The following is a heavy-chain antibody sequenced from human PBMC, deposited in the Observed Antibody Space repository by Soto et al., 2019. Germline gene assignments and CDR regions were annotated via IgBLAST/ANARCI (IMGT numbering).Heavy chain of an antibody. CDR1: GFTFSSFW. J-gene: IGHJ4*02. CDR2: IKQGGSEK. D-gene: IGHD1-26*01. CDR3: VRDRSGSYLEGFDY. V-gene: IGHV3-7*01. Sequence: PGGSLRLSCAASGFTFSSFWMTWVRQAPGKGLEWVANIKQGGSEKYYVDSVKGRFTISRDNARNSLFLEMKSLRSEDTAVYSCVRDRSGSYLEGFDYWGQGTLVTVS.